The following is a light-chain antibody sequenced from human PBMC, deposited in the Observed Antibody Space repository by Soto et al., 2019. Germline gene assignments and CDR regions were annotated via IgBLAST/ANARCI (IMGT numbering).Light chain of an antibody. V-gene: IGLV1-40*01. CDR2: GNS. CDR3: QSYDSSPSGSFSV. J-gene: IGLJ3*02. Sequence: QSVLTQPPSVSGAPGQRVTISCTGSNSNIGAGYDVHWYQQLPGTAPKLLIYGNSNRPSGVPDRFSGSKSGTSASLAITGLQAEDEADYYCQSYDSSPSGSFSVFGGGIKLTVL. CDR1: NSNIGAGYD.